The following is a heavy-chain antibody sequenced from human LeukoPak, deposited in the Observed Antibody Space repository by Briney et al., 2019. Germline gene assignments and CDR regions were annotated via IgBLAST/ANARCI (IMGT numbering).Heavy chain of an antibody. Sequence: PSETLSLTCTVSGGSISSYYWSWIRQPPGKGLEWIGYIYYSGSTNYNPSLKSRVTITVDTSKNQFSLKLSSVTAADTAVYYCARFFSDSSGYYYFDYWGQGTLVTVSS. V-gene: IGHV4-59*01. CDR2: IYYSGST. D-gene: IGHD3-22*01. CDR1: GGSISSYY. CDR3: ARFFSDSSGYYYFDY. J-gene: IGHJ4*02.